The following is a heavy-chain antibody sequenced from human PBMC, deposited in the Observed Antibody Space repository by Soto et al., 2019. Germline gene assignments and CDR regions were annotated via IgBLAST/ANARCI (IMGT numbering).Heavy chain of an antibody. J-gene: IGHJ6*02. CDR2: IIPIFGTA. CDR1: GGTFSSYA. Sequence: QVQLVQSGAEVKKPGSSVKVSCKASGGTFSSYAISWVLQAPGQGLEWMGGIIPIFGTANYAQKFQGRVTITADESTSPAYMELSSLRSEDTAVYYCARDGGGRSSYYYYYGMDVWGQGTTFTVSS. CDR3: ARDGGGRSSYYYYYGMDV. D-gene: IGHD6-6*01. V-gene: IGHV1-69*01.